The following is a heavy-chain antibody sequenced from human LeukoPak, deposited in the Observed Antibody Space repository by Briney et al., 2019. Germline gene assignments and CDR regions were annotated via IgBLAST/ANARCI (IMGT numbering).Heavy chain of an antibody. CDR2: IYSGDRT. J-gene: IGHJ4*02. Sequence: PGGSLRLSCVASGLSVRGSYMSWVRQAPGKGLEWVSVIYSGDRTYYADSVKGRFTISRGTSKNTLYLQMNNLRADDTAMYYCTRDLTGTTWSENDYGGQGALVTISS. CDR1: GLSVRGSY. V-gene: IGHV3-53*01. CDR3: TRDLTGTTWSENDY. D-gene: IGHD6-13*01.